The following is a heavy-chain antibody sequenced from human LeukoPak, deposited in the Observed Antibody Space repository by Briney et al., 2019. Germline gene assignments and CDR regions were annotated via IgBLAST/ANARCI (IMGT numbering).Heavy chain of an antibody. V-gene: IGHV4-59*01. J-gene: IGHJ4*02. CDR2: VYYSGST. CDR3: ATNIGTVFDY. Sequence: RASETLSLTCSVSSGFITAYYWSWIRQPPGKGLEWIGYVYYSGSTEYNPSLRSRVTISLDMSTHQFSLNLTSVTAADTAVYYCATNIGTVFDYWGQGALVTVSS. CDR1: SGFITAYY. D-gene: IGHD1-26*01.